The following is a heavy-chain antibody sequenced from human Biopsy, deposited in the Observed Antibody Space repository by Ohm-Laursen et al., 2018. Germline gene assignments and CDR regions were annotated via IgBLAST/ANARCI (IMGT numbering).Heavy chain of an antibody. J-gene: IGHJ2*01. Sequence: SLRLSCSASGFSFSSYGMHWVRQAPGKGLEWISLIWYDGTNEDYADSVKGRFTISRDNSKNTLYLQINTLTLEDTAFYYCARGLSSGWYGYFDVWGRGTLVTVSS. V-gene: IGHV3-33*04. D-gene: IGHD6-19*01. CDR2: IWYDGTNE. CDR3: ARGLSSGWYGYFDV. CDR1: GFSFSSYG.